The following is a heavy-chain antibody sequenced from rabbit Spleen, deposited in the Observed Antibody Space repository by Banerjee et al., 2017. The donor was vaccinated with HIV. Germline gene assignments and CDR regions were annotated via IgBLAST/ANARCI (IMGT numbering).Heavy chain of an antibody. D-gene: IGHD4-1*01. CDR3: ARGVYSSGWRYYFDF. V-gene: IGHV1S45*01. CDR1: GFSFSSTYD. CDR2: IYTGSSGST. J-gene: IGHJ6*01. Sequence: QEQLVESGGGLVKPGASLTLTCTASGFSFSSTYDMCWVRQAPGKGLEWIGCIYTGSSGSTYYASWAKGRFTISKTSSTTVTLQMTSLTAADTATYFCARGVYSSGWRYYFDFWGPGTLVTVS.